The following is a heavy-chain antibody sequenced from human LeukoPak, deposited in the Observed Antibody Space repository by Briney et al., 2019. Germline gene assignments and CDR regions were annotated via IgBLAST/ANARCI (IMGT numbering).Heavy chain of an antibody. CDR1: GYTFTSYY. CDR2: INPSGGST. J-gene: IGHJ5*02. Sequence: ASVKVSCKASGYTFTSYYMHWVRQAPGQGLEWMGIINPSGGSTSYAQKFQGRVTMTRDTSTSTVYMELSSLRSEDTAVYYCARTPSLSGSSGWFDPWAREPWSPSPQ. V-gene: IGHV1-46*01. D-gene: IGHD1-26*01. CDR3: ARTPSLSGSSGWFDP.